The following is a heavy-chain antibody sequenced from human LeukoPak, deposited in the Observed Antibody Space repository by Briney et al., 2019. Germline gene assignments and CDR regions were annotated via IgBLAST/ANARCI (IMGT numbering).Heavy chain of an antibody. Sequence: GGSLRLSCAASGFTFSSYGMSWVRQAPGKGLGWDSAISGSGGSTYYADPVKGRLTISRDNSKNTLYLQMNSLRAEDTAVYYCARRAGAYSHPSDYWGQGTLVTVSS. D-gene: IGHD2-15*01. V-gene: IGHV3-23*01. CDR3: ARRAGAYSHPSDY. CDR2: ISGSGGST. CDR1: GFTFSSYG. J-gene: IGHJ4*02.